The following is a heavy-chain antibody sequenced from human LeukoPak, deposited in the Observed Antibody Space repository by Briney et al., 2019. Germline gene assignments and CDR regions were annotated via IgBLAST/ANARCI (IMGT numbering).Heavy chain of an antibody. D-gene: IGHD3-22*01. Sequence: GGSLRLSCVAPGFTFNNYAMGWVRQAPGKGLEGVSGMSGSGATTSYADSVKGRFTISRDNSENTVYLQMNSLRAEDTALYYCAKSVSLIVVAGGYFDYWGQGTLVTVSS. J-gene: IGHJ4*02. CDR3: AKSVSLIVVAGGYFDY. V-gene: IGHV3-23*01. CDR2: MSGSGATT. CDR1: GFTFNNYA.